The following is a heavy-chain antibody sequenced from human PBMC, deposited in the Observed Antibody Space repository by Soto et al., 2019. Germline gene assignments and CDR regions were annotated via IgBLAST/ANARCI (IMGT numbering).Heavy chain of an antibody. CDR2: IIPIFGTA. CDR3: AKVRYSSPMGYYYGMDV. D-gene: IGHD6-19*01. Sequence: GXSGKVSCEASTVALSKFILTWVRQAPGLGLEWVGGIIPIFGTANYAQKFQGRVTITADESTSTSYMEVNKLRSEDTAVYYCAKVRYSSPMGYYYGMDVWGQGTTVTGSS. V-gene: IGHV1-69*13. J-gene: IGHJ6*02. CDR1: TVALSKFI.